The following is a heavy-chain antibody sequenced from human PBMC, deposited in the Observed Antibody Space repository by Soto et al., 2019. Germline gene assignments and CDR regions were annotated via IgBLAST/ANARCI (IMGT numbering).Heavy chain of an antibody. J-gene: IGHJ5*02. CDR2: IYYGGSI. V-gene: IGHV4-59*01. CDR3: TGAYYDVSGHSLDP. D-gene: IGHD3-22*01. CDR1: GGSIISCY. Sequence: SETLSLTCSVCGGSIISCYWTWILQPPGKGLEWIGYIYYGGSINYNPSLKSRVIISVDTAKNQFSLRLSSVSAADTAVYYCTGAYYDVSGHSLDPWGQGTAVT.